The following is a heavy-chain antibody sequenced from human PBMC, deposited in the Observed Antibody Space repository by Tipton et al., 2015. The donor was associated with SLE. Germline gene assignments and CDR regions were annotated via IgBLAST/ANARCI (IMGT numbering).Heavy chain of an antibody. Sequence: TLSLTCTVSGGSISSSSYYWGWIRQPPGKGLEWIGSIYYSGSTYYNPSLKSRVTISVDTSKNQFSLKLSSVTAADTAVYYCARGGIAVARWYFDYWGQGTLVTVSS. CDR2: IYYSGST. CDR3: ARGGIAVARWYFDY. V-gene: IGHV4-39*01. J-gene: IGHJ4*02. CDR1: GGSISSSSYY. D-gene: IGHD6-19*01.